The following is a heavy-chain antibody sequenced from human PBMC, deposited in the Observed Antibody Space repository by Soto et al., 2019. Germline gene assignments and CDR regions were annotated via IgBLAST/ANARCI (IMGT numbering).Heavy chain of an antibody. D-gene: IGHD2-21*02. CDR2: IKQDGSEK. J-gene: IGHJ3*02. Sequence: GGALRLSCAASGFTCSSYWMSWVRQAPGKGLEWVANIKQDGSEKYYVDSVKGRFTISRDNAKNSLYLQMNSLRAEDTAVYYCAREGGGVVVTATDAFDIWGQGTMVTVS. CDR1: GFTCSSYW. V-gene: IGHV3-7*01. CDR3: AREGGGVVVTATDAFDI.